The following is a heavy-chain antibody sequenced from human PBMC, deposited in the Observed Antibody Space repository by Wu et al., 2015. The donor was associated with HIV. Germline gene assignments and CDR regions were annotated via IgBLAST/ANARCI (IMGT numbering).Heavy chain of an antibody. J-gene: IGHJ5*02. CDR1: GYTFTGYY. Sequence: QVQLVQSGAEVKKPGASVKVSCKASGYTFTGYYMHWVRQAPGQGLEWMGWINPNSGGTNYAQKFQGRVTMTRGTSISTAYMELSRLRSDDTAVYYCARPSYGSGSYSDWFDPVGPGNPGHRL. D-gene: IGHD3-10*01. CDR2: INPNSGGT. CDR3: ARPSYGSGSYSDWFDP. V-gene: IGHV1-2*02.